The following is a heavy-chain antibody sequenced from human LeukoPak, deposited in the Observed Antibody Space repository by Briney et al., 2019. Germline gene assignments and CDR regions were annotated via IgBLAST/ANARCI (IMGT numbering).Heavy chain of an antibody. CDR3: ARGSVYDYLDY. D-gene: IGHD2-8*01. V-gene: IGHV4-4*07. CDR2: IYSSGST. Sequence: SETLSLTCTVSGGSISTFYWSWIRQPAGKGLEWIGRIYSSGSTNYNPYLKSRVTMSVDTSKNQFSLKLYSVTAADTAVYYCARGSVYDYLDYWGQGTLVSVSS. CDR1: GGSISTFY. J-gene: IGHJ4*02.